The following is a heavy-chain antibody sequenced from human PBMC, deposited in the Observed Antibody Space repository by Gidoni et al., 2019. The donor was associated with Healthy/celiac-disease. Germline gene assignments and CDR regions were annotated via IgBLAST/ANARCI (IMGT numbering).Heavy chain of an antibody. V-gene: IGHV1-69*01. CDR3: ARNPDRSGGMDV. J-gene: IGHJ6*02. CDR2: IIRIFGTA. Sequence: QVQLVQSGAEVKKPGSSVKVSCKASVGTFSSYAISWVRQAPGQGLGWMGGIIRIFGTAYYAQKFQGRVTSTADESTSTAYMELSSVRAEDTAVYYWARNPDRSGGMDVWGQGTTVTVSS. CDR1: VGTFSSYA.